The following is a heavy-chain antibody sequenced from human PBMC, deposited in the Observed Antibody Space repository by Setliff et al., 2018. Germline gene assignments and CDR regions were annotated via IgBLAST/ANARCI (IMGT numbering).Heavy chain of an antibody. J-gene: IGHJ3*02. CDR3: ARGKTFFGAFIRAFDI. Sequence: PSETLSLTCSVSGGSIDSHYWSWIRQPPGKGLEWIGSIHYSGNTNYNPSLKSRVTISIDTSKNQFSLKLSSVTAADTAVYHCARGKTFFGAFIRAFDIWGQGRMVTVSS. CDR2: IHYSGNT. V-gene: IGHV4-59*11. D-gene: IGHD3-3*01. CDR1: GGSIDSHY.